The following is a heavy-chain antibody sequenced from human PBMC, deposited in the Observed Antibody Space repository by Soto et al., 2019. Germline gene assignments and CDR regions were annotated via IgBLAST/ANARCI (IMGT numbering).Heavy chain of an antibody. V-gene: IGHV3-33*01. CDR3: ATGEGTVDY. CDR1: GFTFDSHG. Sequence: QVQLVESGGGVVQPGTSLRLSCVASGFTFDSHGMHWVRQAPGKGLKWVAIIWGDASKTYYADSAKGRFTISRDNSKKTAYLELNSVRADDTAVYYCATGEGTVDYWGQGALVTVSS. J-gene: IGHJ4*02. CDR2: IWGDASKT.